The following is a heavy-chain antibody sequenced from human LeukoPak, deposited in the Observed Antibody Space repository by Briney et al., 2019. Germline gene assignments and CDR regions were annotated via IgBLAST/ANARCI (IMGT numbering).Heavy chain of an antibody. V-gene: IGHV1-18*04. Sequence: EASVKVSCKASGYSFTSYSISWVRQAPGQGLEWMGWISGLNGDTNFAQKFQARVTMTIDTPTSTAYMELRSLRSDDTAMYYSARETGVQGTDVWGQGSSVIVSS. CDR2: ISGLNGDT. CDR1: GYSFTSYS. J-gene: IGHJ6*02. CDR3: ARETGVQGTDV. D-gene: IGHD3-10*01.